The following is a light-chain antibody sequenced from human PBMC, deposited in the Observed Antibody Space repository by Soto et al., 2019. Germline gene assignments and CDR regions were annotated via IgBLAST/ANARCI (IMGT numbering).Light chain of an antibody. V-gene: IGLV2-14*01. J-gene: IGLJ1*01. CDR3: SSYTSATTYV. CDR2: DVS. Sequence: QSALTQPASVSGSPGQSITISCTGTSSDVGAYNYASWYQQYPGEAPKVIIYDVSHRPAGVSNRFSGSKSGNTASLTISGLQTQDEADYYCSSYTSATTYVFGTGTKLTAL. CDR1: SSDVGAYNY.